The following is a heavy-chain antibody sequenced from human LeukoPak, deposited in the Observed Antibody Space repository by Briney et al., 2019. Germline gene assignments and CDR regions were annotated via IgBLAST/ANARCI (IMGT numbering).Heavy chain of an antibody. V-gene: IGHV3-30*03. D-gene: IGHD4-23*01. J-gene: IGHJ3*02. CDR2: ISYDGSNK. CDR1: GFIFSSYG. Sequence: PGGSLRLSCATSGFIFSSYGMHWVRQAPGKGLEWVAVISYDGSNKYYADSVKGRFTISRDKSKNTLYLQMNSLRPEDTAVYYCARDYGGNSGAFDIWGQGTMVTVSS. CDR3: ARDYGGNSGAFDI.